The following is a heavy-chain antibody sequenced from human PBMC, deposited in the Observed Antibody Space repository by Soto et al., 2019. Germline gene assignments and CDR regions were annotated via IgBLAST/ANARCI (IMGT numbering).Heavy chain of an antibody. D-gene: IGHD6-19*01. J-gene: IGHJ6*03. V-gene: IGHV3-11*01. Sequence: QVQLVESGGGLVKPGGSLRLSCEASGFTLSDYYMTWIRQAPGKGLEWISYISSSATIIYYADSVKGRFTISRDNAKTAPYLQMNSLGADDTAVYYWASAGKQWLVGGHYYYYYMDVWGKGTTVTVSS. CDR2: ISSSATII. CDR1: GFTLSDYY. CDR3: ASAGKQWLVGGHYYYYYMDV.